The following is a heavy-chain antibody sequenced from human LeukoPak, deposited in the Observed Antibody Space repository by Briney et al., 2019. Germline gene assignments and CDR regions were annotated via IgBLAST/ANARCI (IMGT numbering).Heavy chain of an antibody. V-gene: IGHV4-59*01. CDR2: IDPSGSA. D-gene: IGHD6-13*01. CDR3: AKDLRGTNWYPFDY. CDR1: GGSISPYY. J-gene: IGHJ4*02. Sequence: PSETLSLTCVVSGGSISPYYWSWIRQSPGKGLEWIGYIDPSGSASYNPSLKSRVTISVDTSKNQFSLKLSSVTAADTAIYYCAKDLRGTNWYPFDYWGQGTLVTVSS.